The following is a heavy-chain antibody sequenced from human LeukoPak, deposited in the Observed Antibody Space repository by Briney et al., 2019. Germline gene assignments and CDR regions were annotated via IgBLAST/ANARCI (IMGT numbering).Heavy chain of an antibody. D-gene: IGHD5-18*01. CDR2: IWYDGSNK. J-gene: IGHJ4*02. CDR3: ARDAQAWGGYSYAYEFSYYFDY. V-gene: IGHV3-33*01. CDR1: GFTFSNYG. Sequence: GGSLRLSCEASGFTFSNYGMHWVRQAPGKGLEWVAVIWYDGSNKYYADSVKGRFTISRDNSKNTLYLQMNSLRGEDTAVYYCARDAQAWGGYSYAYEFSYYFDYWGQGTLVTVSS.